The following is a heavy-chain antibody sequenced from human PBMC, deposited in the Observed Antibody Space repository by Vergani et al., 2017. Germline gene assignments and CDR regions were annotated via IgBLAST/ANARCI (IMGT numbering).Heavy chain of an antibody. D-gene: IGHD6-13*01. Sequence: EVQLVESGGGLVQPGRSLRLSCAASGFTFDDYAMHWVRQAPGKGLEWVSGISWNSGSIGYADSVKGRFTISIDNAKNSLYLQMNSLRAEDTALYYCAKVPAATTSSWYVDWYFDLWGRGTLVTVSS. CDR3: AKVPAATTSSWYVDWYFDL. J-gene: IGHJ2*01. CDR1: GFTFDDYA. CDR2: ISWNSGSI. V-gene: IGHV3-9*01.